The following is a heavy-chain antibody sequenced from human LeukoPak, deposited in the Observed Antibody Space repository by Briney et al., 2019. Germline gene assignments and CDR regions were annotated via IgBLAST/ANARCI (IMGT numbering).Heavy chain of an antibody. D-gene: IGHD1-14*01. Sequence: PSETLSLTCTVSGGSISKSSYYWGWIRQPPGKGLEWIGRIYYSGSTYYNPSLKSRVTISVDTSKNQFSLKLSSVTAADTAVYYCARVSDRALDHPPNPTKGDAFDIWGQGTMVTVSS. V-gene: IGHV4-39*07. CDR2: IYYSGST. J-gene: IGHJ3*02. CDR3: ARVSDRALDHPPNPTKGDAFDI. CDR1: GGSISKSSYY.